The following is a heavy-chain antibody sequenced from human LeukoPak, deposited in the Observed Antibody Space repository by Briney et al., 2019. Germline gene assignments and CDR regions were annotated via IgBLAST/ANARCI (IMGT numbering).Heavy chain of an antibody. CDR2: TDINTGDR. CDR1: GYTFIDYW. Sequence: ASVKVSCKASGYTFIDYWIHWVRQAPGQGLEWRGTTDINTGDRTSAQKFQGRVTMTRDTAISTVYLDLSGLGSDDTAVYYYARDAPHQRFDYWGQGALLTVSS. CDR3: ARDAPHQRFDY. J-gene: IGHJ4*02. V-gene: IGHV1-2*02.